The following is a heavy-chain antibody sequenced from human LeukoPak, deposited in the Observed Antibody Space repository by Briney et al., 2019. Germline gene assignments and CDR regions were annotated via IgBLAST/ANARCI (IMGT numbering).Heavy chain of an antibody. CDR3: ARDLGYSSDY. D-gene: IGHD1-26*01. CDR1: GFIVSSNY. J-gene: IGHJ4*02. V-gene: IGHV3-66*01. CDR2: IYNGGIT. Sequence: GGSLRLSCAVSGFIVSSNYMSWVRQAPGKGLEWVSVIYNGGITYADPVKGRFTISRDTSRKTLYLQMNSLRAEDTAVYYCARDLGYSSDYWGKGPLVTVSS.